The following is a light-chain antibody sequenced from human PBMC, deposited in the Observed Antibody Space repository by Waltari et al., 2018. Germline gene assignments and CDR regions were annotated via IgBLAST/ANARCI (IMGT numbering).Light chain of an antibody. Sequence: DIVMTQSPLSLPVTPGEPASISCRSSQSLLYSNGYTYLDWYLQKPGQSPQLLSDLVSNRASGVPDRFSGSGSGTDFTLKISRVEAEDVGVYYCMQALEAPRTFGQGTKLESK. CDR2: LVS. CDR3: MQALEAPRT. J-gene: IGKJ2*01. CDR1: QSLLYSNGYTY. V-gene: IGKV2-28*01.